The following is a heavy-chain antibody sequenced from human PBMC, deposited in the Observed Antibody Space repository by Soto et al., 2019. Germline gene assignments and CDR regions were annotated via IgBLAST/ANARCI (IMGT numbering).Heavy chain of an antibody. V-gene: IGHV3-23*01. D-gene: IGHD1-20*01. CDR2: ISGSGGST. Sequence: GGSLRLSCAASGFTFSSYAMSWVRQAPGKGLEWVSAISGSGGSTYYADSVKGRFTISRDNSKNTLYLQMNSLRAEDTAVYYCAKEFGFITGTTSSYYYGMDVWGQGTTVTVSS. CDR3: AKEFGFITGTTSSYYYGMDV. J-gene: IGHJ6*02. CDR1: GFTFSSYA.